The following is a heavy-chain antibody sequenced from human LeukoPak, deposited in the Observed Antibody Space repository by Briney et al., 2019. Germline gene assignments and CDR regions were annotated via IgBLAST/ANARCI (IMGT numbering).Heavy chain of an antibody. CDR2: ISSSSTTI. CDR3: ARGCGDLEF. V-gene: IGHV3-48*03. CDR1: GLTFGDYA. D-gene: IGHD1-26*01. Sequence: PGRSLRLSCAASGLTFGDYALNWVRQAPGKGLERISYISSSSTTISYADSVKGRFTISRDNAKNSLYLQMNSLRAEDAAVYYCARGCGDLEFWGQGALVTVSS. J-gene: IGHJ4*02.